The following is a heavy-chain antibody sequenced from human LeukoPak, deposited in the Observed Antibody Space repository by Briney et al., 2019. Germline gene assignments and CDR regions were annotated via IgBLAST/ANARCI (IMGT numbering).Heavy chain of an antibody. CDR2: IWYDGTRE. CDR1: GFSSSAYD. J-gene: IGHJ4*02. D-gene: IGHD1-26*01. CDR3: ARESGSRGDFDY. V-gene: IGHV3-33*01. Sequence: GGSLRLSCAASGFSSSAYDMHLVRQAAGKGLEWVALIWYDGTREYYADSVKGRFTISRDNAKNTLYLQMNSLRVEDTAVYYCARESGSRGDFDYWGQGTLVTVSS.